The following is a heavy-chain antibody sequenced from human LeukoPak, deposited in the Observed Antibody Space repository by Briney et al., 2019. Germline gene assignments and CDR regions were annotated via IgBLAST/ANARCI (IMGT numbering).Heavy chain of an antibody. D-gene: IGHD6-13*01. V-gene: IGHV4-34*01. Sequence: SETLSLTCAVYGGSFSGYYWSWIRQPPGKGLEWIGEINHSGSTNYNPSLKSRVTISVDTSKNQFSLKLSPVTAADTAVYYCARGPTAAAARSLFDYWGQGTLVTVSS. CDR1: GGSFSGYY. J-gene: IGHJ4*02. CDR2: INHSGST. CDR3: ARGPTAAAARSLFDY.